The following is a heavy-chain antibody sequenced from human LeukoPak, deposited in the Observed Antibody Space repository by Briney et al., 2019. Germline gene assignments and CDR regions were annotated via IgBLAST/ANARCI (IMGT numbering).Heavy chain of an antibody. D-gene: IGHD2-2*01. V-gene: IGHV6-1*01. CDR3: ARDLNVVVPARLRYGMDV. J-gene: IGHJ6*04. Sequence: SQTLSLTCAISGDSVSSDSAAWNWIRQSPSRGLEWLGRTYYRSKWYNDYAVSVKSRITINPDTSKNQFSLQLNSVTPEDTAVYYCARDLNVVVPARLRYGMDVWGKGTTVTVPS. CDR1: GDSVSSDSAA. CDR2: TYYRSKWYN.